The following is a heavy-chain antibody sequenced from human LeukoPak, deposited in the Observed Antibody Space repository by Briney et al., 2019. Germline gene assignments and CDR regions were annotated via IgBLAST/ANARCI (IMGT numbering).Heavy chain of an antibody. Sequence: SETLSLTCTVSGGSISSSSYYWGWIRQPPGKGLEWIGSICYSGSTNYNPSLKSRVTISVDTSKNQFSLTLSSVTAADTAEYHCARGGPIGIDYWGQGTLVTVSS. CDR1: GGSISSSSYY. CDR3: ARGGPIGIDY. J-gene: IGHJ4*02. V-gene: IGHV4-39*07. D-gene: IGHD3-16*02. CDR2: ICYSGST.